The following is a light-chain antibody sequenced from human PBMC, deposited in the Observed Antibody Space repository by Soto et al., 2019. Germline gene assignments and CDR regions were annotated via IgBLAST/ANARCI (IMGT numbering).Light chain of an antibody. CDR3: QQYYSTPPYT. J-gene: IGKJ2*01. V-gene: IGKV4-1*01. CDR2: WSS. Sequence: DIVMTQSPDSLAVSLGERATINCKSSQSVLYSSNNKNYLSGYRQKPGQPPKLIIYWSSIRESGVPDRISGSGSGTDFTLTISSLQAEDVAVYYCQQYYSTPPYTFGQGTKLEIK. CDR1: QSVLYSSNNKNY.